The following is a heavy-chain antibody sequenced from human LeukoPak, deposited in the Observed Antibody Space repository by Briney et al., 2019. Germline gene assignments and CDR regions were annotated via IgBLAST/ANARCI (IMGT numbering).Heavy chain of an antibody. CDR1: GGSFSGYY. CDR3: ARSPYYYDSSGYYYRTGYYYYYMDV. J-gene: IGHJ6*03. D-gene: IGHD3-22*01. V-gene: IGHV4-34*01. CDR2: INHSGST. Sequence: SETLSLTCAVYGGSFSGYYWSWIRQPPGKGLEWIGEINHSGSTNYNPSLKSRVTISVDTSKNQFSLKLSSVTAADTAVYYCARSPYYYDSSGYYYRTGYYYYYMDVWGKGTTVTVSS.